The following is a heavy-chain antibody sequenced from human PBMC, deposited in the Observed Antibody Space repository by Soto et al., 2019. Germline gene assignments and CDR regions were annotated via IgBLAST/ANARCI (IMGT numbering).Heavy chain of an antibody. D-gene: IGHD1-7*01. J-gene: IGHJ4*02. Sequence: PGGAPRLSFAASGFTLCSYAMSWGRPAPGKGLEWVSAISGSGGSTYYADSVKGRFTISRDNSKNTLYLQMNSLRAEDTAVYYCAKGIQLELQLYFDYWGQGTLVTVSS. CDR1: GFTLCSYA. V-gene: IGHV3-23*01. CDR2: ISGSGGST. CDR3: AKGIQLELQLYFDY.